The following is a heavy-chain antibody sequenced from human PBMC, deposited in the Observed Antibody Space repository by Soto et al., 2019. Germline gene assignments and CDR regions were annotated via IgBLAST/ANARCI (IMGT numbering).Heavy chain of an antibody. CDR2: IYYSGST. Sequence: SETLSLTCTFSVGSISSGDYYWSWIRQPPGKGLEWIGCIYYSGSTYYNPSLKSRVTISVDTSKNQFSLKLSSVTAADTAVYYCARDTRFITMIVQGQPMEVWGQGTTVSVSS. CDR1: VGSISSGDYY. V-gene: IGHV4-30-4*01. D-gene: IGHD3-22*01. CDR3: ARDTRFITMIVQGQPMEV. J-gene: IGHJ6*01.